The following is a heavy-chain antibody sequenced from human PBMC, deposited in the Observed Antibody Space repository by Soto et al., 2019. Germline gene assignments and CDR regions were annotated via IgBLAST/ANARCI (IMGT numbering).Heavy chain of an antibody. J-gene: IGHJ4*02. CDR1: GGSFSGYY. Sequence: SETLSLTCAVYGGSFSGYYWSWIRQPPGKGLEWIGEINHSGSTNYNPSLKSRVTISVDTSKNQFSLKLSSVTAADTAVYYCARDDGGKAFFDYWGRGTLVTVSS. CDR3: ARDDGGKAFFDY. D-gene: IGHD3-16*01. V-gene: IGHV4-34*01. CDR2: INHSGST.